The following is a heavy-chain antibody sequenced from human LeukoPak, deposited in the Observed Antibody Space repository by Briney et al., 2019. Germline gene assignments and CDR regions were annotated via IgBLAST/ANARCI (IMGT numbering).Heavy chain of an antibody. CDR2: ISSSGSTI. J-gene: IGHJ4*02. D-gene: IGHD3-3*01. CDR1: GFTFSDYY. Sequence: GGSLRLSCAASGFTFSDYYMSWIRQAPGKGLEWVSYISSSGSTIYYADSVKGRFTISRENAKNSLYLQMNSLRAEDTAVYYSARAPYHLWSGSQALHSGQGKLVTVSS. V-gene: IGHV3-11*01. CDR3: ARAPYHLWSGSQALH.